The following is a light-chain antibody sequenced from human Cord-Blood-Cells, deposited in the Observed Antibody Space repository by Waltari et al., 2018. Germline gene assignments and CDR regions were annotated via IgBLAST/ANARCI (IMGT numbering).Light chain of an antibody. J-gene: IGKJ1*01. CDR1: QSVSSN. V-gene: IGKV3-15*01. CDR2: GAS. Sequence: EIVMTQSPATLSVSPGERATLSCRASQSVSSNLALYQQKPGQAPRLLIYGASTRATGIPARFSGSGSGTEFTLTISSLQSEDFAVYYCQQYNNWPPTFGQGTKVEIK. CDR3: QQYNNWPPT.